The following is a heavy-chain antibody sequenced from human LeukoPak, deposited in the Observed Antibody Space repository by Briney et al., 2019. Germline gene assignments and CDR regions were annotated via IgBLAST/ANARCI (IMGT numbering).Heavy chain of an antibody. J-gene: IGHJ4*02. Sequence: PGGALRLSCVASGFSFRSYWMTWVRPAPGEGLERVANIKQDGSKKSYVDSVKGRFTISRDNAKNSLYLQMNSLRAEDTAIYYCTRVGYIDEGIDYWGQGTLVTVSS. CDR1: GFSFRSYW. CDR2: IKQDGSKK. D-gene: IGHD5-24*01. V-gene: IGHV3-7*04. CDR3: TRVGYIDEGIDY.